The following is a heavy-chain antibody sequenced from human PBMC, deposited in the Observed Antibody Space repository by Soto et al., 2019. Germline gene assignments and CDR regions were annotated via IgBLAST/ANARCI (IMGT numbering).Heavy chain of an antibody. J-gene: IGHJ6*04. D-gene: IGHD6-6*01. CDR1: GGSLSSLF. CDR3: ARFGLVSLDV. CDR2: IYYTGTT. Sequence: SETLSLTCTVSGGSLSSLFWSWIRQPPGKGLEWIGYIYYTGTTNYNPSLKSRVTFSVDTSKNQFSLNLRSVTAADTAVYYCARFGLVSLDVWGKGTTVTVSS. V-gene: IGHV4-59*08.